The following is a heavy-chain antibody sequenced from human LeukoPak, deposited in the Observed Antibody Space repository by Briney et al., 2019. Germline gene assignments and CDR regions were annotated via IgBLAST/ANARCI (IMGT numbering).Heavy chain of an antibody. CDR1: GFALSYYW. D-gene: IGHD5-24*01. Sequence: GGSLRLSCAASGFALSYYWMTWVRRAPGKGLEWVANIMQDGSEKYYVDSVKGRFTISRDNAKNSLYLQMNSLRAEDTAVYYCARHSAGYTTFFDYWGQGTLVTVSS. CDR2: IMQDGSEK. J-gene: IGHJ4*02. CDR3: ARHSAGYTTFFDY. V-gene: IGHV3-7*04.